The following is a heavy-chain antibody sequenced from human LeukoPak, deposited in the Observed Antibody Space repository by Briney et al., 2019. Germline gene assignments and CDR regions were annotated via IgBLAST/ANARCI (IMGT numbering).Heavy chain of an antibody. D-gene: IGHD4-17*01. J-gene: IGHJ4*02. CDR3: ATAGDILTTVSVGGFDY. CDR2: INPHSGGT. V-gene: IGHV1-2*02. CDR1: GYTFTGFY. Sequence: ASVKVSCKAPGYTFTGFYIHWVRQAPGQGLEWMGWINPHSGGTHYAQKFQGRVTMTRDTSISTAYMELSRLRSDDTAVYYCATAGDILTTVSVGGFDYWGQGTLVTVSS.